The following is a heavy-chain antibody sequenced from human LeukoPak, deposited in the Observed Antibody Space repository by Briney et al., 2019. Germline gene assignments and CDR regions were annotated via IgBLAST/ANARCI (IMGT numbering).Heavy chain of an antibody. J-gene: IGHJ4*02. CDR2: INTNTGHP. CDR3: ASLEDTSGYYHDY. Sequence: ASVKVSCKASGYTFTSYSMNWVRQAPGQGLEWMGWINTNTGHPTYAQGFTGRFVFSLDTSVTTAYLQISSLKDEDTAVYYCASLEDTSGYYHDYWGQGTLVTVSS. D-gene: IGHD3-22*01. V-gene: IGHV7-4-1*02. CDR1: GYTFTSYS.